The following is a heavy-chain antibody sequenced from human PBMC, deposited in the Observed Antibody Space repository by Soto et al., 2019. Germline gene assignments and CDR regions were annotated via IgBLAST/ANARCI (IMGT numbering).Heavy chain of an antibody. V-gene: IGHV3-21*01. J-gene: IGHJ4*02. Sequence: GGSLRLSCAASGFTFSSYSMNWVRQAPGKGLEWVSSISSSSYIYYADSVKGRFTISRDNAKNSLYLQMNSLRAEDTAVYYCARDLSRAYASSGYYLDYWGQGTLVTVSS. CDR3: ARDLSRAYASSGYYLDY. D-gene: IGHD3-22*01. CDR1: GFTFSSYS. CDR2: ISSSSYI.